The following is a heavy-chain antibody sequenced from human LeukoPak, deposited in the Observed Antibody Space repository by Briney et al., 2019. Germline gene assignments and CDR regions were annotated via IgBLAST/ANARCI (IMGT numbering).Heavy chain of an antibody. Sequence: GGSLRLSCAASGFTFSSYWMSWVRQAPGKGLEWVANIKQDGSEKYYVDSVKGRFTISRDNAKNSLYLQMNSLRAEDTAVYYCARVPTQDYYDSSGYSDYWGQGTLVTVFS. CDR3: ARVPTQDYYDSSGYSDY. CDR1: GFTFSSYW. D-gene: IGHD3-22*01. J-gene: IGHJ4*02. CDR2: IKQDGSEK. V-gene: IGHV3-7*01.